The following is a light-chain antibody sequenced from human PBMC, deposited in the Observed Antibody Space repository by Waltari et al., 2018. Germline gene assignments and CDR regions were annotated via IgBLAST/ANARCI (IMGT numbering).Light chain of an antibody. J-gene: IGKJ2*01. CDR2: GAS. CDR3: QQYGSSPPKYT. V-gene: IGKV3-20*01. CDR1: PSVSSSY. Sequence: DIVLTQSPATLSLSPVARATLSCRASPSVSSSYLAWYQQKPGQAPRLLIYGASSRATGIPDRFSGSGSGTDFTLTISRLEPEDFAVYYCQQYGSSPPKYTFGQGTKLEIK.